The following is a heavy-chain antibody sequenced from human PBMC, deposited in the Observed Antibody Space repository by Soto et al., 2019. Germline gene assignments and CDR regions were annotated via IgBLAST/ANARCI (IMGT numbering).Heavy chain of an antibody. J-gene: IGHJ3*02. CDR3: ARAAGASRGDAFDI. V-gene: IGHV3-7*01. CDR2: IKQDGSEK. CDR1: GFTFSSYW. Sequence: GGSLRLSCAASGFTFSSYWMSWVRQAPGKGLEWVANIKQDGSEKYYVDSVKGRFTISRDNAKNSLYLQMNSLRAEDAAVYYWARAAGASRGDAFDIWGQGTMVTVSS. D-gene: IGHD6-25*01.